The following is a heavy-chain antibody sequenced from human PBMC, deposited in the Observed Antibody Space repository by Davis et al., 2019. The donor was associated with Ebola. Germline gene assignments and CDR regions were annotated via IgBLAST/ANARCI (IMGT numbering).Heavy chain of an antibody. CDR3: ANGGSYELPFGY. CDR1: GFTFSSYA. J-gene: IGHJ4*02. CDR2: ISGSGGST. Sequence: GESLKISCAASGFTFSSYAMSWVRLAPGKGLEWVSAISGSGGSTYYADSVKGRFTISRDNSKNTLYLQMNSLRAEDTAVYYCANGGSYELPFGYWGQGTLVTVSS. V-gene: IGHV3-23*01. D-gene: IGHD1-26*01.